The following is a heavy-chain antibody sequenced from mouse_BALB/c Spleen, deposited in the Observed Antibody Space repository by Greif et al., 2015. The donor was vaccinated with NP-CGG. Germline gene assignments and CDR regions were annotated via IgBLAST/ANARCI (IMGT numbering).Heavy chain of an antibody. CDR3: AREDYYAMDY. CDR1: GFDFSRYW. J-gene: IGHJ4*01. Sequence: EVKLMESGGGLVQPGGSLKLSCAASGFDFSRYWMSWVRQAPGKGLEWIGEINPDSSTINYTPSLKDKFIISRDNAKNTLYLQMGKVRSEDTALYYCAREDYYAMDYWGQGTSVTVSS. CDR2: INPDSSTI. V-gene: IGHV4-1*02.